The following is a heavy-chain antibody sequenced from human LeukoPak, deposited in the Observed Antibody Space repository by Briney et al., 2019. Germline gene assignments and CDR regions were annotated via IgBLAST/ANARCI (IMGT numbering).Heavy chain of an antibody. V-gene: IGHV3-30*18. CDR2: VSYDGSKK. CDR1: GFTFSSYG. CDR3: AKVGRDGYNNLLVYFDY. D-gene: IGHD5-24*01. J-gene: IGHJ4*02. Sequence: GGSLRLSCAASGFTFSSYGMHWVRQSPGKGLEWVAAVSYDGSKKSYADSVKGRFTISRDNSKNTLYLQMNSLRAEDTAVYYCAKVGRDGYNNLLVYFDYWGQGTLVTVSS.